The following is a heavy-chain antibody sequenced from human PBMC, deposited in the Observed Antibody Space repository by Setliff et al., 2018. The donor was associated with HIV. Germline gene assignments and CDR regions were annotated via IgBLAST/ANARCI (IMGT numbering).Heavy chain of an antibody. CDR1: GGSISGLH. CDR3: ARELGASPHDVFDI. J-gene: IGHJ3*02. V-gene: IGHV4-4*08. CDR2: IYTGGST. Sequence: ETLSLTCTVSGGSISGLHWSWIRQSPGKGLEWIGYIYTGGSTNYNPSLKSRVTISVDTSKSQFSLKLNSVTAADTAVYYCARELGASPHDVFDIWGQGTMVTVS. D-gene: IGHD3-16*01.